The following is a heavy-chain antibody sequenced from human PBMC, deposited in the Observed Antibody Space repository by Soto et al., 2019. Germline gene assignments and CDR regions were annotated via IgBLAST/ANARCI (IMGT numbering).Heavy chain of an antibody. CDR2: NRAYNGNT. CDR3: ARVLGFWEDPGALPHDY. D-gene: IGHD3-10*01. CDR1: GYTFTSYG. V-gene: IGHV1-18*01. J-gene: IGHJ4*02. Sequence: QVQLVQSGAEVKKPGASVKVSCKASGYTFTSYGISWVRHAPGQGLEWMGWNRAYNGNTNYAQKLQGRVTMTTDTSTSTAYMELRSRRSDDTAVYECARVLGFWEDPGALPHDYLGQGTLVTVSS.